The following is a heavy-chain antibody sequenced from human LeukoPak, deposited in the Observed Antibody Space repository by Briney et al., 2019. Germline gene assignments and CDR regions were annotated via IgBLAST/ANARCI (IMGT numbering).Heavy chain of an antibody. J-gene: IGHJ4*02. V-gene: IGHV1-69*04. CDR2: IIPILGIA. D-gene: IGHD5-18*01. CDR1: VGTFSSYA. Sequence: SVTVSFKASVGTFSSYAISWVRQAPGQGLEWMGRIIPILGIANYAHKFQGRVTITADKSTSTAYMELSSLRSEDTAVYYCARGRGYSYGFLFDYWGQGTLVTVSS. CDR3: ARGRGYSYGFLFDY.